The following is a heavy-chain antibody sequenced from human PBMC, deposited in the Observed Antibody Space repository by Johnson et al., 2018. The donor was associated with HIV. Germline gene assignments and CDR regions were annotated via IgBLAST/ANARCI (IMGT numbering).Heavy chain of an antibody. J-gene: IGHJ3*02. V-gene: IGHV3-30-3*01. CDR2: ISYDGRNK. CDR3: ARVVTMLVVDGGSEAFDI. Sequence: QVQLVESGGGVVQVGRSLRLSCEASGFTFSSYAMHWVRQARGKGLEWVAVISYDGRNKYYADSVKGRFTISRDNSKNTLYLKMNTRRAEDTALYYGARVVTMLVVDGGSEAFDIWGQGTMVTVSS. D-gene: IGHD3-22*01. CDR1: GFTFSSYA.